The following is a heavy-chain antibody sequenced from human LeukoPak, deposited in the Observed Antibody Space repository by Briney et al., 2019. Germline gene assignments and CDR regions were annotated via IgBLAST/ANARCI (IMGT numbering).Heavy chain of an antibody. CDR1: GGSISSYY. J-gene: IGHJ4*02. V-gene: IGHV4-59*01. Sequence: PSETLSLTCTVSGGSISSYYWSWIRQPPGKGLEWIGYIYYSGSTNYNPSLKSRVTISVDTSKNQFSLKLSSVTAADTAVYYCARLTKRRGVLLDYWGQGTLVTVSS. D-gene: IGHD3-10*01. CDR3: ARLTKRRGVLLDY. CDR2: IYYSGST.